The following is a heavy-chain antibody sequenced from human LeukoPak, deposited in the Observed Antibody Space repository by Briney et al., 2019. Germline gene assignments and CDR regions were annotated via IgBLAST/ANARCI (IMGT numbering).Heavy chain of an antibody. J-gene: IGHJ6*03. CDR3: VRWNTMIRGILYYYMDV. CDR1: GFTFSSYS. Sequence: GGSLRLSCAASGFTFSSYSMDWVRQAPGKGLEWVSSISSSSSYIYYADSVKGRFTISRDNAKNSLYLQMSSLRAEDTAIYYCVRWNTMIRGILYYYMDVWGKGTSVTISS. D-gene: IGHD3-10*01. CDR2: ISSSSSYI. V-gene: IGHV3-21*01.